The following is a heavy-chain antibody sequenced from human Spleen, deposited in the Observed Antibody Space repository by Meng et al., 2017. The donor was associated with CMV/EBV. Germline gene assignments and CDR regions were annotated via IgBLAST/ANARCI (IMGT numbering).Heavy chain of an antibody. V-gene: IGHV3-20*04. CDR2: INWNGGSR. J-gene: IGHJ5*02. CDR3: ASAFRSRGVTASFDP. D-gene: IGHD4-23*01. Sequence: GGSLRLSCAASGFTFSSYAMHWVRQAPGKGLEWVSGINWNGGSRAYAESVKGRFTISRDNAKNSLYLQMNSLRAEDTAFYYCASAFRSRGVTASFDPWGQGTLVTVSS. CDR1: GFTFSSYA.